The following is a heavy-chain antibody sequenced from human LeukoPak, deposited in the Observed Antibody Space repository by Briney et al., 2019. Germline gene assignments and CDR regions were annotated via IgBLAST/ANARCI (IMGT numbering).Heavy chain of an antibody. J-gene: IGHJ6*03. V-gene: IGHV3-9*01. CDR2: ISWNSGSI. D-gene: IGHD3-10*01. CDR1: GFTFDDYA. Sequence: SLRLSCAASGFTFDDYAMHWVRQAPGKGLEWVSGISWNSGSIGYADSVKGRFTISRDNAKNSLYLQMNSLRAEDTALYYCAKGGGSYCYYMDVWGKGTTVTISS. CDR3: AKGGGSYCYYMDV.